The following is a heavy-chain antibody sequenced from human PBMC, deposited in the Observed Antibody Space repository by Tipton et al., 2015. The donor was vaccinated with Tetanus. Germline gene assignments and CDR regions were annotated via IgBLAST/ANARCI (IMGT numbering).Heavy chain of an antibody. CDR1: GFTFSDYY. CDR3: ARDSSGKYYGMDV. Sequence: CAASGFTFSDYYMSWIRQAPGKGLEWASYISSSGSTIYYADSVKGRFTVSRDNAKNSLYLQMNSLRAEDTAVYYCARDSSGKYYGMDVWGQGTTVTVSS. D-gene: IGHD6-19*01. CDR2: ISSSGSTI. V-gene: IGHV3-11*01. J-gene: IGHJ6*02.